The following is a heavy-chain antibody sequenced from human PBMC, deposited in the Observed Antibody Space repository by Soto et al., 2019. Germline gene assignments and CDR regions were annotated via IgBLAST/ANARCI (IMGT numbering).Heavy chain of an antibody. V-gene: IGHV3-30*18. CDR1: GFTFSSYG. J-gene: IGHJ4*02. D-gene: IGHD3-22*01. CDR2: ISYDGSNK. Sequence: GGSLRLSCAASGFTFSSYGMHWVRQAPGKGLEWVAVISYDGSNKYYADSVKGRFTISRDNSKNTLYLQMNSLRAEDTAVYYCEKDPAYDSSGPGELDYWGQGNLVTVSP. CDR3: EKDPAYDSSGPGELDY.